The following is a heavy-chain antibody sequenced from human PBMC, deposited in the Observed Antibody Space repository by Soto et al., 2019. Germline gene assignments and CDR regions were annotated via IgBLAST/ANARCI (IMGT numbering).Heavy chain of an antibody. CDR3: ARDQLYYNDISGRPLNAFDV. Sequence: HPGGSLRLSCAASGFTFSSYAMHWVRQAPGKGLEWVAVISYDGSNKYYADSVKGRFTISRDNSKNTLYLQMNSLRAEDTAVYYCARDQLYYNDISGRPLNAFDVWGQGTMVTVSS. CDR2: ISYDGSNK. V-gene: IGHV3-30-3*01. D-gene: IGHD3-22*01. CDR1: GFTFSSYA. J-gene: IGHJ3*01.